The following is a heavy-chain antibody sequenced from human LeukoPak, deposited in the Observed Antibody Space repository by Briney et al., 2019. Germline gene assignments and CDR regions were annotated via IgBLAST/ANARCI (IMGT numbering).Heavy chain of an antibody. Sequence: KTSETLSLTCTVSNGSVRSYFWSWLRQSAGKGLEWIGRYYISGTTTYNPSLKSRVTMSADTSKNQLSLRLSSVTAADTAIYYCARSSNWFDFWGPGTLVTASS. D-gene: IGHD2-8*01. CDR1: NGSVRSYF. J-gene: IGHJ5*01. CDR2: YYISGTT. CDR3: ARSSNWFDF. V-gene: IGHV4-4*07.